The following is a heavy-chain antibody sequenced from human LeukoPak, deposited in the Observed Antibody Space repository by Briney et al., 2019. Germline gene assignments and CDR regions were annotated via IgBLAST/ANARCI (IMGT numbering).Heavy chain of an antibody. J-gene: IGHJ4*02. Sequence: SSVKVSCKASGGTFSSYAISWVRQAPGQGLEWMGRIIPIFGTANYAQKFQGRVTITTDESTSTAYMELSSLRSEDTAVYYCARGSYYYDSSGYFDYWGQGTLATVSS. CDR1: GGTFSSYA. CDR3: ARGSYYYDSSGYFDY. D-gene: IGHD3-22*01. V-gene: IGHV1-69*05. CDR2: IIPIFGTA.